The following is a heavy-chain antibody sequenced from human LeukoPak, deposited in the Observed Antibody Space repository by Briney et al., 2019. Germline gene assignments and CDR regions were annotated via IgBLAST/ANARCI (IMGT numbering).Heavy chain of an antibody. J-gene: IGHJ4*02. CDR2: ISTSGSSI. Sequence: PGGSLRLSCAASGFTFSSYEMNWVRQAPGKGLEWISYISTSGSSINYADSVKGRFTISRDNAKNSLYLQMNSLRAEDTAVYYCARTDSGWYSPPGYRGQGTLVTVSS. CDR3: ARTDSGWYSPPGY. CDR1: GFTFSSYE. D-gene: IGHD6-19*01. V-gene: IGHV3-48*03.